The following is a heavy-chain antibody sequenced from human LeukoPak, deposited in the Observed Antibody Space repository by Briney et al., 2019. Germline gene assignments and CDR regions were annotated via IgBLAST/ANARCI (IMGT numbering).Heavy chain of an antibody. CDR1: GFIFSRYA. D-gene: IGHD6-6*01. CDR2: INDNGGGT. J-gene: IGHJ4*02. Sequence: PGGSLRLSCVASGFIFSRYAMSWVRQAPGKGLEWVSDINDNGGGTFYADSVKGRFSVSRDNSKNTLYMQMNSLRGGDTAVYYCAKKLGSSPGDFFDYWGQGTLVTVSS. CDR3: AKKLGSSPGDFFDY. V-gene: IGHV3-23*01.